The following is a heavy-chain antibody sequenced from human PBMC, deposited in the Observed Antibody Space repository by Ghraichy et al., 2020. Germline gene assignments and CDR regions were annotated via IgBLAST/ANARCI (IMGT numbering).Heavy chain of an antibody. CDR3: ARGRGFVVPAAISY. CDR1: GGSFSGYY. D-gene: IGHD2-2*02. Sequence: SETLSLTCAVYGGSFSGYYWSWIRQPPGKGLEWIGEINHSGSTNYNPSLKSRVTISVDTSKNQFSLKLSSVTAADTAVYYCARGRGFVVPAAISYWGQGTLVTVSS. V-gene: IGHV4-34*01. J-gene: IGHJ4*02. CDR2: INHSGST.